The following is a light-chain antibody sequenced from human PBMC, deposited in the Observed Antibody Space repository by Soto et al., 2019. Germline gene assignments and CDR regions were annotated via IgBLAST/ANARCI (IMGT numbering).Light chain of an antibody. CDR2: DVV. V-gene: IGLV2-14*03. J-gene: IGLJ1*01. Sequence: QSALTQPASVSGSPGQSITISCTGTSSDVGGFNSVSWYQLRPGTAPKLILYDVVDRPSGVSYRFSGSKSGNTASLTISGLQAADEADYFCSSYTSTMPNVFGGGTKVTVL. CDR1: SSDVGGFNS. CDR3: SSYTSTMPNV.